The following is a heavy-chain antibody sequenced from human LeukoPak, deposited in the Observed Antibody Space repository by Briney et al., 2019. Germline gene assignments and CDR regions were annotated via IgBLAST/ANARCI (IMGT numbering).Heavy chain of an antibody. CDR3: ARLNTRLTILA. Sequence: PSETLSLTCAVSGDSVTSSLSYWGWIRQSPGKGLEGVDCLFYPGRTYSNPSLKTRVTISVDPSKNHFSLNLTSVTAADTAVYYCARLNTRLTILAWGQGTLVTVSS. D-gene: IGHD3-3*01. CDR1: GDSVTSSLSY. J-gene: IGHJ5*02. V-gene: IGHV4-39*02. CDR2: LFYPGRT.